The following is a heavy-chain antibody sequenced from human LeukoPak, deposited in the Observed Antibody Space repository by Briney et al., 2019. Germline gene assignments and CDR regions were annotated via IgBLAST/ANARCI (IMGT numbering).Heavy chain of an antibody. CDR1: GYTFTNYY. CDR3: ARPARTGDLSFDP. J-gene: IGHJ5*02. CDR2: LNPSGDST. D-gene: IGHD7-27*01. V-gene: IGHV1-46*01. Sequence: ASVKVSCKASGYTFTNYYLHWVRQAPGQGLEWMGVLNPSGDSTTYAQRFQGRVTVTTDTSTNTVYMDLSSLRSEDTAVYYCARPARTGDLSFDPWGQGTLVTVSS.